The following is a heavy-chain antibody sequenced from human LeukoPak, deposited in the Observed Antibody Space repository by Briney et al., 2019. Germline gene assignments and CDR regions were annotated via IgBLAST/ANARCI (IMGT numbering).Heavy chain of an antibody. CDR1: GYTFTGYY. J-gene: IGHJ3*02. Sequence: ASVKVSCKASGYTFTGYYMHWVRQAPGQGLEWMGWINPNSGGTNYAQKFQGRVTMTRDTSISTAYMELSRLRSDDTAVYYCARGSITIFGVVIHAFDIWGRGTMVTVSS. D-gene: IGHD3-3*01. V-gene: IGHV1-2*02. CDR3: ARGSITIFGVVIHAFDI. CDR2: INPNSGGT.